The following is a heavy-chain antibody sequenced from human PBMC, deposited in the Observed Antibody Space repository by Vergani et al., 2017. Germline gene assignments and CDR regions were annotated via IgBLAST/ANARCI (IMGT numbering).Heavy chain of an antibody. CDR1: GFTFSSYA. CDR2: ISGSGGST. D-gene: IGHD6-13*01. V-gene: IGHV3-23*01. Sequence: EVQLLESGGGLVQPGGSLRLSCAASGFTFSSYAMSWVRQAPGKGLEWVSAISGSGGSTYYADSVKGRFTISRDDSKNTLYLQMNSLKTEDTAVYYCTTDDSSWYYFDYWGQGTLVTVSS. J-gene: IGHJ4*02. CDR3: TTDDSSWYYFDY.